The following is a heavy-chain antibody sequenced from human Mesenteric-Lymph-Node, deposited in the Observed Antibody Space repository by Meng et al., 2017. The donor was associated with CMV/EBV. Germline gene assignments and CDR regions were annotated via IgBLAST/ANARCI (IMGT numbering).Heavy chain of an antibody. D-gene: IGHD3-3*01. CDR2: INSDGSST. CDR3: ARNYDFWSGYQDY. V-gene: IGHV3-74*01. Sequence: GESLKISCAASGFTFSSYWMHWVRQAPGKGLVWVSRINSDGSSTSYADSVKGRFTISRDNAKNTLYLQMNSLRAEDTAVYYCARNYDFWSGYQDYWGQGTLVTVSS. J-gene: IGHJ4*02. CDR1: GFTFSSYW.